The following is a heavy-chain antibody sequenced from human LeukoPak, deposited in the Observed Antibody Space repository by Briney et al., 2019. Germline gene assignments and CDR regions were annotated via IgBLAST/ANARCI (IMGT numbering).Heavy chain of an antibody. V-gene: IGHV4-38-2*02. CDR2: IFHSGYT. D-gene: IGHD2-21*01. CDR3: ARDPVLQGTIQFDP. J-gene: IGHJ5*02. CDR1: GYPISSGYF. Sequence: PSETLSLTCTVSGYPISSGYFWGWIRQPPGKGLEYIGSIFHSGYTFYDPSLKSRLTLSVDTSKNQFSLKLSSVTAADTAVYYCARDPVLQGTIQFDPWGQGTLVTVSS.